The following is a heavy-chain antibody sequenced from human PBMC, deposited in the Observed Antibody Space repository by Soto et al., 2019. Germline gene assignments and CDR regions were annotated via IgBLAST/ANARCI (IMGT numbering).Heavy chain of an antibody. V-gene: IGHV1-8*01. Sequence: GASVKVSCKASGYTFSNHDINWVRQATGQGLEWMGWINPNNGNTGHAQKFQGRVTMTTNTSMSTAYMELSGLRSDDTAVYYCARVRQLVGYFYYYMDVWGKGTTVTVSS. J-gene: IGHJ6*03. CDR1: GYTFSNHD. D-gene: IGHD6-6*01. CDR3: ARVRQLVGYFYYYMDV. CDR2: INPNNGNT.